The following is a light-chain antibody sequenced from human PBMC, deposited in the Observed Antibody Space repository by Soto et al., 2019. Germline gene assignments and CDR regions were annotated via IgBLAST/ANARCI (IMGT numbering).Light chain of an antibody. CDR1: RSVSTN. CDR2: GAS. J-gene: IGKJ4*01. CDR3: QQYDKSLPPVT. V-gene: IGKV3-15*01. Sequence: DIILTQSPAIVSVSPGERATLSCRASRSVSTNLAWYQHKHGQAPRLLIYGASTRGTDIPARFSGSGSGTDFTLTINYLKSEDFGVYYCQQYDKSLPPVTFGGGPKVEI.